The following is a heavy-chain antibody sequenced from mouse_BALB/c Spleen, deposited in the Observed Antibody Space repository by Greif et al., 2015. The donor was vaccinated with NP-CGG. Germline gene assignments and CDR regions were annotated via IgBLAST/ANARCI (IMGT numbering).Heavy chain of an antibody. Sequence: VQLQQPGAELVKPGASVKLSCTASGFNIKDTYMHWVKQRPEQGLEWIGRIDPANGNTKYDPKFQGKATITADTSSNTAYLQLSSLTSEDTAVYYCARGDYYGSSYAMDYWGQGTSVTVSS. CDR3: ARGDYYGSSYAMDY. CDR1: GFNIKDTY. CDR2: IDPANGNT. V-gene: IGHV14-3*02. J-gene: IGHJ4*01. D-gene: IGHD1-1*01.